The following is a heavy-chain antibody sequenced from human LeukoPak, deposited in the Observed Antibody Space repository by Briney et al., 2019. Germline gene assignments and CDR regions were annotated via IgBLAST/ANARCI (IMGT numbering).Heavy chain of an antibody. CDR2: ISSSSSTI. D-gene: IGHD3-10*01. CDR3: ARDHNYYGSGSLY. CDR1: GFTFSSYS. Sequence: GGSLRLSCAASGFTFSSYSMNWVRQAPGKGLEWVSYISSSSSTIYYADSVKGRFTISRDNAKNSLYLQMNSLRAEDTAVYYCARDHNYYGSGSLYWGQGTLVTVSS. J-gene: IGHJ4*02. V-gene: IGHV3-48*01.